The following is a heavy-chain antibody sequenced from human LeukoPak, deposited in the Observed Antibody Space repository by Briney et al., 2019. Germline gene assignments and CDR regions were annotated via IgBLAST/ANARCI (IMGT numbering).Heavy chain of an antibody. CDR1: GYIFTSYG. V-gene: IGHV1-18*01. CDR2: ISGYNGNT. CDR3: ARESGHDDSTGYYYT. D-gene: IGHD3-22*01. J-gene: IGHJ5*02. Sequence: ASVKVSCKAFGYIFTSYGISWVRQAPGQGLEWMGWISGYNGNTKYAQKFQGRVAMTTDTSTSTAYMELRSLRSDDTAVYYCARESGHDDSTGYYYTWGQGTLVSVSS.